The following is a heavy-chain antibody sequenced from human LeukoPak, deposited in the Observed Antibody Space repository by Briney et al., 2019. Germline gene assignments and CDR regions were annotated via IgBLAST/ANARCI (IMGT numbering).Heavy chain of an antibody. V-gene: IGHV3-23*01. CDR2: ISGSGGST. Sequence: GGSLRLSCAASGFTFSSSAMSWVRQAPGKGLEWVSAISGSGGSTYYADSVKGRFTISRDNSKNTLYLQINSLRAEDTAVYYCAKGYLYYDSSGYYLHRPFYYYYGMDVWGQGTTVTVSS. CDR3: AKGYLYYDSSGYYLHRPFYYYYGMDV. J-gene: IGHJ6*02. D-gene: IGHD3-22*01. CDR1: GFTFSSSA.